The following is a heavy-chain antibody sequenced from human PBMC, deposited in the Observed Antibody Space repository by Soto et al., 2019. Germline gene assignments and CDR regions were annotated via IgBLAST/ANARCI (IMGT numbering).Heavy chain of an antibody. J-gene: IGHJ5*02. Sequence: GASVKVSCKASGYTFTNYEISWVRQATGQGLEWMGWMIPGSGNTGYAHKFQGRVTVTRDLSISTAYMELSRLESDDTAIYYCARMASSGSLNWFDPWGQGTLVTVS. CDR3: ARMASSGSLNWFDP. V-gene: IGHV1-8*01. CDR1: GYTFTNYE. CDR2: MIPGSGNT. D-gene: IGHD3-10*01.